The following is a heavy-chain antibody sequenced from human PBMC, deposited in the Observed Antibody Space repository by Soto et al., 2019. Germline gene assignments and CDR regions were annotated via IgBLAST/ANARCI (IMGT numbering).Heavy chain of an antibody. CDR3: VRRHVSATGIDWFDP. J-gene: IGHJ5*02. CDR2: INAANGDT. D-gene: IGHD6-13*01. CDR1: GYTFTSYG. Sequence: ASVKVSCKASGYTFTSYGIHWVRQAPGQRLEWMGWINAANGDTKYSPKFQGRVTITRDTSASTAYMELSSLRSEGTAVYYCVRRHVSATGIDWFDPWGQGTLVTVSS. V-gene: IGHV1-3*01.